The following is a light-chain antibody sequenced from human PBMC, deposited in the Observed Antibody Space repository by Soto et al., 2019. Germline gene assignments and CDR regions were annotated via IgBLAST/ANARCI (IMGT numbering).Light chain of an antibody. CDR1: QSISSD. CDR2: GAS. J-gene: IGKJ2*01. Sequence: EILMTQSPATLSVSPGERATLSCPATQSISSDLAWYQQRPGQAPRLLISGASTRATGIPARFSGSGSGTDFTLTISSLQSEDFAVYYCHQYNNWPRTFGQGTKLEIK. CDR3: HQYNNWPRT. V-gene: IGKV3-15*01.